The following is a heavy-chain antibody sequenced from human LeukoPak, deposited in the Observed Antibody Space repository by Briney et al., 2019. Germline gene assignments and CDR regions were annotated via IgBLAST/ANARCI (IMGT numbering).Heavy chain of an antibody. D-gene: IGHD3-3*01. Sequence: GGSLRLSCAASGFTFSSYWMHWVRQAPGKGLMWVSRIKSDGTGITYTDSVEGRFTISRDNAKNTLYLQMNSLRDEDTAVYYCVRGQTIDYWGQGTLVTVSS. CDR1: GFTFSSYW. CDR3: VRGQTIDY. V-gene: IGHV3-74*01. CDR2: IKSDGTGI. J-gene: IGHJ4*02.